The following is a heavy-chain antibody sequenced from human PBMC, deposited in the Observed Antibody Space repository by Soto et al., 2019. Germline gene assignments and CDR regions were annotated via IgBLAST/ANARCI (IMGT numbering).Heavy chain of an antibody. V-gene: IGHV1-69*01. CDR3: AKDHCSGGSCYSNGMDV. CDR2: IIPIFGTA. J-gene: IGHJ6*02. Sequence: QVQLVQSGAEVKKPGSSVKVSCKASGGTFSSYAISWVRQAPGQALEWMGGIIPIFGTANYAQKFQGRVTITADESTGRAYMEVGSLRSEDTAVYYWAKDHCSGGSCYSNGMDVWGQGTTVTVSS. D-gene: IGHD2-15*01. CDR1: GGTFSSYA.